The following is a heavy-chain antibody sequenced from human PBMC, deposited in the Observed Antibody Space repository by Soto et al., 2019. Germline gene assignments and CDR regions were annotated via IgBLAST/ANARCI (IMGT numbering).Heavy chain of an antibody. J-gene: IGHJ6*02. CDR1: GFIFSSCA. D-gene: IGHD2-21*02. CDR3: AKGGGDSLRYGMDV. V-gene: IGHV3-23*01. CDR2: ISGSGGSI. Sequence: SLRLSCSASGFIFSSCAMNWVRQAPGKGLEWVSAISGSGGSIYYADSVKGRFTISRDNSKTTLYLEMDSLRVEDTAVYYCAKGGGDSLRYGMDVWGQGTTVTVSS.